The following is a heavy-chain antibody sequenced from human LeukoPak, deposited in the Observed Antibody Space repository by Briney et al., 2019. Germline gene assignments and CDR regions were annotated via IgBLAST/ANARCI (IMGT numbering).Heavy chain of an antibody. V-gene: IGHV3-15*04. CDR3: TTDEDWNYARKDV. CDR1: GFTFNYAW. Sequence: GGSLRLSCAASGFTFNYAWMSWVRQVPGKGLEWVGQTVSEIGGGTTDYATPVKGRFTISRDDSKSTLYLQMNSLKIEDTAVYYCTTDEDWNYARKDVWGQGATVIVSS. CDR2: TVSEIGGGTT. J-gene: IGHJ6*02. D-gene: IGHD1-7*01.